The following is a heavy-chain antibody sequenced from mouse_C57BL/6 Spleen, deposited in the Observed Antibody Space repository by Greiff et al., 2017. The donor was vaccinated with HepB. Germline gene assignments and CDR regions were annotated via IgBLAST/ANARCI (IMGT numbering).Heavy chain of an antibody. D-gene: IGHD5-2*01. CDR3: AKNGPNIYYAMDY. J-gene: IGHJ4*01. CDR2: IWRGGST. V-gene: IGHV2-5*01. CDR1: GFSLTSYG. Sequence: VKLQQSGPGLVQPSQSLSITCTVSGFSLTSYGVHWVRQSPGKGLEWLGVIWRGGSTDYNAAFMSRLSITKDNSKSQVFFKMNSLQADDTAIYYCAKNGPNIYYAMDYWGQGTSVTVSS.